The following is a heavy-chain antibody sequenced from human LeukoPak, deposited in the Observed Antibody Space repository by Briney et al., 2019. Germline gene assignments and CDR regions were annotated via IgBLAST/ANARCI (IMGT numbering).Heavy chain of an antibody. CDR3: ARDSNPYYYYYGMDV. J-gene: IGHJ6*02. CDR2: ISYDGSNK. CDR1: GFTLSNYG. V-gene: IGHV3-30*03. Sequence: GGSLRLSCAASGFTLSNYGMHWVRQAPGKGLEWVAVISYDGSNKYYADSVKGRFTISRDNSKNTLYLQMNSLRAEDTAVYYCARDSNPYYYYYGMDVWGQGTTVTVSS. D-gene: IGHD4-11*01.